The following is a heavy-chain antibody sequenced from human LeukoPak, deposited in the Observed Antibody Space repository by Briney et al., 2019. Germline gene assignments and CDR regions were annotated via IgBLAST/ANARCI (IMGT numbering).Heavy chain of an antibody. CDR3: AKNGKANNIEDWFDL. CDR2: ITPMFGRT. Sequence: VASVKVSCKDSGGTFSSYAISWVRQAPGQGLEWMGEITPMFGRTNSAQNFQDRVTMTADTSTNTVYMELGSLRFEDTAVYYCAKNGKANNIEDWFDLWGQGTLVTVSS. V-gene: IGHV1-69*06. J-gene: IGHJ5*02. CDR1: GGTFSSYA. D-gene: IGHD4/OR15-4a*01.